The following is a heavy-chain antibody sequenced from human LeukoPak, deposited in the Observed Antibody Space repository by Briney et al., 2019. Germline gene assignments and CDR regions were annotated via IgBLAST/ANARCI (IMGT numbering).Heavy chain of an antibody. V-gene: IGHV1-18*01. D-gene: IGHD2-8*01. CDR1: GYTFTNYG. CDR3: AREIVLMVYAPTGAIAFDI. Sequence: ASVKVSCKASGYTFTNYGITWVRQAPGQGLEWMGWISAYNGNTNYAQKLQGRVTMTTDTSTSTAYMELRSLRSDDTAVYYCAREIVLMVYAPTGAIAFDIWGQGTMVTVSS. CDR2: ISAYNGNT. J-gene: IGHJ3*02.